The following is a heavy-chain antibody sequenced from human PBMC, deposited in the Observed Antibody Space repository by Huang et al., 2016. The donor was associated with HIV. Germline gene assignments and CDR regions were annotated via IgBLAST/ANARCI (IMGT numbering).Heavy chain of an antibody. V-gene: IGHV4-34*01. CDR2: IDHSGST. J-gene: IGHJ4*02. CDR3: VSGPHSARTLDF. Sequence: QVQLQQWGAGLLKHSETLSLTCAVYGGSFTGYYWSWFRQPPGQGLGWIGEIDHSGSTNYNPSLKSRCTMSVDTAKNQCSLKLISVTAADTAMYYCVSGPHSARTLDFWGQGTLVTVSS. CDR1: GGSFTGYY. D-gene: IGHD6-6*01.